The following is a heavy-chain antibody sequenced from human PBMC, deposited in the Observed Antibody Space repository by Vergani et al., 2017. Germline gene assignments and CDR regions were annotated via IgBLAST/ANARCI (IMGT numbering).Heavy chain of an antibody. J-gene: IGHJ4*02. CDR1: GGSISSYY. D-gene: IGHD6-13*01. CDR2: IYYSGST. V-gene: IGHV4-59*01. Sequence: QVQLQESGPGLVKPSETLSLTCTVSGGSISSYYWSWIRQPPGKGLEWIGYIYYSGSTNYNPSLKSRVTISVDTSKNKFSLKLSSVTAADTAVYYCARHQGGYSSSWYEEYYFDYWGQGTLVTVSS. CDR3: ARHQGGYSSSWYEEYYFDY.